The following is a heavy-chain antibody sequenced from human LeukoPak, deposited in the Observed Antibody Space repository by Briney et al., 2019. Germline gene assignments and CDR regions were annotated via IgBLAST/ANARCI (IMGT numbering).Heavy chain of an antibody. V-gene: IGHV3-9*01. CDR2: ISWNSDSI. J-gene: IGHJ4*02. Sequence: PGRSLRLSCAASGFTFDDYAMHWVRQGPGKGLEWVSGISWNSDSIGYADSVKGRFTISRDNAKSSLYLQMNSLRAEDTALYYCARYSSSQTYYYWGQGTLVTVSS. D-gene: IGHD6-19*01. CDR1: GFTFDDYA. CDR3: ARYSSSQTYYY.